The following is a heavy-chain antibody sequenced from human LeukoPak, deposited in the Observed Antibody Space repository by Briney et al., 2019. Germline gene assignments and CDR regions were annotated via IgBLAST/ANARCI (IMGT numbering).Heavy chain of an antibody. D-gene: IGHD3-9*01. Sequence: ASVKVSCKASGYTFTGYYMHWVRQAPGQGLEWMGWINPNSGGTNYAQKFQGRVTMTRDTSITTAYMELSNLKSDDTAVYYCARVHSILTGHDNWGQGTLVIVSS. CDR1: GYTFTGYY. CDR2: INPNSGGT. CDR3: ARVHSILTGHDN. V-gene: IGHV1-2*02. J-gene: IGHJ4*02.